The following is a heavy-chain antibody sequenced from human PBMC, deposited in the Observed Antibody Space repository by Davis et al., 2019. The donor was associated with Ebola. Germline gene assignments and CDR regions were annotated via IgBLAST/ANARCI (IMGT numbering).Heavy chain of an antibody. V-gene: IGHV5-51*01. Sequence: GGSLRLSCKDSGNSFTSHWIGWVRQMPGKGLDWMGIIYTGDSDTRYSPSFRGQVTISADKSMKTAFLQWSSQKASDSGMYYCASLRRTITGMDDGFDIWGQGTMVTVSS. CDR1: GNSFTSHW. CDR2: IYTGDSDT. J-gene: IGHJ3*02. CDR3: ASLRRTITGMDDGFDI. D-gene: IGHD2-8*02.